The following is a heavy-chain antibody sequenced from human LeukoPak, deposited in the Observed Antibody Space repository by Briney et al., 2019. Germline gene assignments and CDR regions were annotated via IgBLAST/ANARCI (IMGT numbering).Heavy chain of an antibody. CDR1: VYTFTSYA. J-gene: IGHJ4*02. V-gene: IGHV1-3*03. D-gene: IGHD6-13*01. CDR3: ARAPYLHSSSWYYFDY. Sequence: ASVKVSCKASVYTFTSYAMHWVRQAPGQRLEWMGWINAGNGNTKYSQEFQGRVTITRDTSASTAYMELSSLRSEDMAVYYCARAPYLHSSSWYYFDYWGQGTLVTVSS. CDR2: INAGNGNT.